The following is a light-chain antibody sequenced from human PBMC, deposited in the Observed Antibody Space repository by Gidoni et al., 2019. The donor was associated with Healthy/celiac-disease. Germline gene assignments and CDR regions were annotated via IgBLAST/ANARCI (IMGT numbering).Light chain of an antibody. CDR2: DNN. Sequence: QSVLTQQRSVSAAPGQKVTISCSGSSSNIGNNYVSWYQQLPGTAPKLLIYDNNKRPSGIPDRFSGSKSGTSATLGITGLQTGDEADYYCGTWDSSLSAVVFGGGTKLTVL. CDR1: SSNIGNNY. V-gene: IGLV1-51*01. CDR3: GTWDSSLSAVV. J-gene: IGLJ2*01.